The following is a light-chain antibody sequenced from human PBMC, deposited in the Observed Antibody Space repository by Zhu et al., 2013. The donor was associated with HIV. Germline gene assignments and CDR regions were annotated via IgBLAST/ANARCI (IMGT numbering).Light chain of an antibody. V-gene: IGKV1-5*01. CDR1: QSIGAW. CDR2: DAS. Sequence: DIQMTQSPSTLCASVGDNVNITCRASQSIGAWLAWYQQKPGKAPRLLIYDASGLESGVPSRFSASGSGTQFTLTITNLQPDDFATYFCQQYNADSRTFGQGTKVEMK. J-gene: IGKJ1*01. CDR3: QQYNADSRT.